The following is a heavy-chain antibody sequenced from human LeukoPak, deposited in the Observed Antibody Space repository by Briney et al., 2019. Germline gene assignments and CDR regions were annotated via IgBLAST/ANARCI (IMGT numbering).Heavy chain of an antibody. CDR3: AREVVVAAKQFDP. V-gene: IGHV4-31*03. CDR1: GGSISSGGYY. Sequence: PSQTLSLTRTVSGGSISSGGYYWSWIRQHPGTGLEWIGYIYYSGSTYYNPSLKSRVTISVDTSKNQFSLKLSSVTAADTAVYYCAREVVVAAKQFDPWGQGTLVTVSS. CDR2: IYYSGST. J-gene: IGHJ5*02. D-gene: IGHD2-15*01.